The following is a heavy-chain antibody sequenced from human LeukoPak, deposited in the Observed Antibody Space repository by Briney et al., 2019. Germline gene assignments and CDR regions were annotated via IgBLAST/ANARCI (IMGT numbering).Heavy chain of an antibody. CDR2: INPSGGGT. CDR1: GYTFTGYY. CDR3: ARPTVTTNGVWNYFDY. D-gene: IGHD4-17*01. V-gene: IGHV1-46*01. J-gene: IGHJ4*02. Sequence: GASVKVSCKASGYTFTGYYMHWVRQAPGRGLEWMGIINPSGGGTSYAQKFQGRVTMTRDTSTSTVYMELSSLRSEDTAVYYCARPTVTTNGVWNYFDYWGQGTLVTVSS.